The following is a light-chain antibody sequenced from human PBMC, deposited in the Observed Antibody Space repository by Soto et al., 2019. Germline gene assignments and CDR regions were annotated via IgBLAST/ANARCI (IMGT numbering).Light chain of an antibody. Sequence: QSALTQPASVSGSPGQSITISCTGTSSYIGRYNSVSWYQQHPGKAPKLIIFEVSNRPSGVSFRFFGSKSANTASLTISGLEAEDEADYYCNSYSNNNTLYVFGTGTKVTVL. V-gene: IGLV2-14*01. CDR1: SSYIGRYNS. CDR2: EVS. CDR3: NSYSNNNTLYV. J-gene: IGLJ1*01.